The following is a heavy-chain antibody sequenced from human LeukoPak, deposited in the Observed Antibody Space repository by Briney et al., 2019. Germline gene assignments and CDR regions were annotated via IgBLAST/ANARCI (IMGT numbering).Heavy chain of an antibody. CDR2: ISGSGDNT. CDR1: GLTFSSYA. J-gene: IGHJ4*02. V-gene: IGHV3-23*01. CDR3: AKDSSASCYSPLDY. D-gene: IGHD2-15*01. Sequence: GGSLRLSCAASGLTFSSYAMSWVRQAPGKGLVWVSVISGSGDNTYYADSVKGRFTISRDNSKKTLYLQMNSLRAEDTAVYYCAKDSSASCYSPLDYWGQGTLVTVSS.